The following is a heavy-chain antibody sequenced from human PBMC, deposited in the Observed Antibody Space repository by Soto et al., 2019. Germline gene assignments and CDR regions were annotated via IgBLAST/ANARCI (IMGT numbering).Heavy chain of an antibody. D-gene: IGHD3-22*01. CDR2: ISAYNGNT. CDR1: GYTFTSYG. CDR3: ASSYDSSGYRPDYYYGMYV. V-gene: IGHV1-18*01. J-gene: IGHJ6*02. Sequence: ASVKVSCKASGYTFTSYGISWVRQAPGQGLEWMGWISAYNGNTNYAQKLQGRVTMTTDTSTSTAYMELRSLRSDDTAVYYCASSYDSSGYRPDYYYGMYVWGQGTTVTVSS.